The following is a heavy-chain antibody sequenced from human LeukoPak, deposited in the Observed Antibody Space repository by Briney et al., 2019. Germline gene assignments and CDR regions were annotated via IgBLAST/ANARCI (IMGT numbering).Heavy chain of an antibody. V-gene: IGHV3-11*01. D-gene: IGHD3-9*01. CDR3: ARSWLSPDAFDI. J-gene: IGHJ3*02. CDR1: GFTFSDYY. CDR2: ISSSGSTI. Sequence: PGRSLRLSCAASGFTFSDYYMSWIRQAPGKGLEWVSYISSSGSTIYYADSVKGRFTISRDNAKNSLYLQMNSLRAEDTAVYYCARSWLSPDAFDIWGQGTMVTVSS.